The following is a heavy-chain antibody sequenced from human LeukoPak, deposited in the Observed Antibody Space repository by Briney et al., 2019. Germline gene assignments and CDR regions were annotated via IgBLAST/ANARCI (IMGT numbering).Heavy chain of an antibody. J-gene: IGHJ4*02. CDR2: IYPGDSDT. V-gene: IGHV5-51*01. Sequence: GEALKISCKGSGYSFTNYWIGWVLQMPGKGLEWMGIIYPGDSDTKYSPSFQGQVTISADKSISTAYLQWSSLKASDTAMYYCASHFISVDPWAFDYWGQGTLVTVSS. CDR3: ASHFISVDPWAFDY. CDR1: GYSFTNYW. D-gene: IGHD6-19*01.